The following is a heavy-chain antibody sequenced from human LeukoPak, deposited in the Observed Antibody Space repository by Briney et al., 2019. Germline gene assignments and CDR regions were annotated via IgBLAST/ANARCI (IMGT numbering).Heavy chain of an antibody. CDR3: ARGESGWYYYYYGMDV. D-gene: IGHD6-19*01. V-gene: IGHV3-23*01. CDR2: IDDSGVIR. CDR1: GFTFKTHA. Sequence: GGSLRLSCAASGFTFKTHAMGWVRQAPGKGLEWVSRIDDSGVIRSYADSVKGRFTISRDNSKMTLTLQMNSLRAEDTAVYYCARGESGWYYYYYGMDVWGQGTTVTVSS. J-gene: IGHJ6*02.